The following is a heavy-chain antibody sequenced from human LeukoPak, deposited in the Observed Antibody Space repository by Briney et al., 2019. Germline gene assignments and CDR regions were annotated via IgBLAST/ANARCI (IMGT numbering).Heavy chain of an antibody. CDR1: GFTVSSKY. J-gene: IGHJ4*02. Sequence: GGSLRLSCVASGFTVSSKYMSWVRQAPGKGLEWVAVIYTGDTTYYADSVKGRFTISRDNSKNTLYLQVDGLRVEDTAVYYCAKVGAVAAVDYWGQGTLVTVSS. CDR3: AKVGAVAAVDY. V-gene: IGHV3-66*01. D-gene: IGHD6-19*01. CDR2: IYTGDTT.